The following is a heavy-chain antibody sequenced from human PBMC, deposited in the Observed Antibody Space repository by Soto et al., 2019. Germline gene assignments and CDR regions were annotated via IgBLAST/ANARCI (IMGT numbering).Heavy chain of an antibody. CDR3: AKGRVTIFGVVTKLWGVLDV. V-gene: IGHV3-23*01. J-gene: IGHJ6*02. D-gene: IGHD3-3*01. CDR1: GFTFSSYA. CDR2: ISGSGGST. Sequence: GGSLRLSCAASGFTFSSYAMSWVRQAPGKGLEWVSAISGSGGSTYYADSVKGRFTISRDNSKNTLYLQMNSLRADDTAVYYCAKGRVTIFGVVTKLWGVLDVWGQGTTVTVSS.